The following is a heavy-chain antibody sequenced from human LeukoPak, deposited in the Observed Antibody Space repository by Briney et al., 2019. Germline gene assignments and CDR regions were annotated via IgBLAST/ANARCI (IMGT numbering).Heavy chain of an antibody. CDR3: GLGLYFYAFDF. D-gene: IGHD2/OR15-2a*01. CDR1: GFTFSNYG. CDR2: IRPNDGTT. Sequence: GGSLRLSCEASGFTFSNYGMNWVRQAPGKGLEWISYIRPNDGTTHYADSVKGRFTISRENAKNSVFLQMNSLRVEDTAVYYCGLGLYFYAFDFWGQGTTVTVSS. J-gene: IGHJ3*01. V-gene: IGHV3-48*01.